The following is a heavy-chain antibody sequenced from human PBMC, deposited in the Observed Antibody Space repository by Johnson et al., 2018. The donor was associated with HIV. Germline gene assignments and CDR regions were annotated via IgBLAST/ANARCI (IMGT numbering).Heavy chain of an antibody. D-gene: IGHD3-10*01. J-gene: IGHJ3*02. V-gene: IGHV3-11*04. Sequence: QVQLVESGGDSVQPGGSLRLSCAASGFTFSDYYMNWVRQAPGKGLEWVSYISRSGSTIFYADSVKGRFTISRDNAKNSLYLQMNSLRAEDTAVYYCARFVPESGYAFDIWGQGTMVTVSS. CDR2: ISRSGSTI. CDR3: ARFVPESGYAFDI. CDR1: GFTFSDYY.